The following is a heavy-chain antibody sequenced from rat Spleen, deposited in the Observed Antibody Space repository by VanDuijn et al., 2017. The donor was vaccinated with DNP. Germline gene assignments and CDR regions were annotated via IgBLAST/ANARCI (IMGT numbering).Heavy chain of an antibody. J-gene: IGHJ2*01. CDR1: GYSITSNY. V-gene: IGHV3-1*01. Sequence: EVQLQESGPGLVKPSQSLSLTCSVTGYSITSNYWGWIRKFPGNKMEYIGHISYSGSTTYNPFLKSRISITRDTAKNQFFLQLNSITTEDTATYYCARWVYYFDYWGQGVMVTVSS. CDR3: ARWVYYFDY. CDR2: ISYSGST.